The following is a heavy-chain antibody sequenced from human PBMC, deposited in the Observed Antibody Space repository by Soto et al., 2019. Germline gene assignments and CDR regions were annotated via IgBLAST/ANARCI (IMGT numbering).Heavy chain of an antibody. V-gene: IGHV1-2*02. CDR2: INPNSGGT. Sequence: GASVKVSCKASGYTFTGYYMHWVRQAPGQGLEWMGWINPNSGGTNYAQKFQGRVTMTRDTSISTAYMELSRLRSDDTAVYYCAREPLEYSSSSGVDYWGQGTLVTVSS. J-gene: IGHJ4*02. CDR3: AREPLEYSSSSGVDY. CDR1: GYTFTGYY. D-gene: IGHD6-6*01.